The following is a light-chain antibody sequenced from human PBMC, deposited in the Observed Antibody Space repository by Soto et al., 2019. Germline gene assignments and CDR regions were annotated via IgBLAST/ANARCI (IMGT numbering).Light chain of an antibody. Sequence: EIVLTQSPGTLSLSPGQRATLSCRASHSVSSSSLAWYQQRPGQAPRLLIYGASSRATGIPDRFSGSGSGTDFTLTINRLEPEDFAVYYCQQYATSLLTFVGGTRVEI. V-gene: IGKV3-20*01. J-gene: IGKJ4*01. CDR1: HSVSSSS. CDR2: GAS. CDR3: QQYATSLLT.